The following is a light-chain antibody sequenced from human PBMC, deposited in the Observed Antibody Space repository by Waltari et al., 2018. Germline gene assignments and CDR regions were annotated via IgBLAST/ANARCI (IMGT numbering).Light chain of an antibody. CDR3: GQGTHLPYS. CDR2: EVS. CDR1: QSLVHSNGNTY. Sequence: DVVMTQSPLSLPITHGQPASISCRSRQSLVHSNGNTYLSWYQQKPGQPPRRLIYEVSNKDSGVPDRFSGSGAGTDFTLKISRVEAEDVGVYYCGQGTHLPYSFGQGAKVEIK. V-gene: IGKV2-30*02. J-gene: IGKJ2*03.